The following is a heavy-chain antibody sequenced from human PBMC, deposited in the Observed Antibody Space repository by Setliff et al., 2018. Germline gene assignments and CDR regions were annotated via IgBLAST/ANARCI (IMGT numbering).Heavy chain of an antibody. V-gene: IGHV4-4*02. J-gene: IGHJ4*02. CDR2: INQSGTT. CDR1: GDSISNDYW. Sequence: SETLSLTCAVSGDSISNDYWWSWVRQPPERELEWIGEINQSGTTNYSPSLKSRVTISIDKSNNQFSLKLTSMTAADTAVYYCARLSCSSNSCPFDYWVQGTLVTVSS. D-gene: IGHD2-2*01. CDR3: ARLSCSSNSCPFDY.